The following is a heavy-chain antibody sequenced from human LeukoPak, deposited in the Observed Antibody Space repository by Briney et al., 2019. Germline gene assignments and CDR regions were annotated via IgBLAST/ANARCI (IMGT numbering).Heavy chain of an antibody. CDR2: IKQDGSEK. J-gene: IGHJ3*02. CDR3: ARDSNSDAFDI. CDR1: GFTFSSHW. D-gene: IGHD1-7*01. V-gene: IGHV3-7*01. Sequence: GGSLRLSCAASGFTFSSHWMSWVRQAPGKGLEWVANIKQDGSEKYYVDSVKGRFTISRDNAKNSLYLQMNSLRAEDTAVYYCARDSNSDAFDIWGQGTMVTVSS.